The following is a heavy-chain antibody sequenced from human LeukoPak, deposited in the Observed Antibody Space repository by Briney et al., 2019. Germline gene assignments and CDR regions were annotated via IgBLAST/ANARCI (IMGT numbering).Heavy chain of an antibody. Sequence: SETLSLTRTVSGGSISRYYWSWIREPPRKGLEWIGYIYYSGNTNYNPSLKSRVTISVDTSKNQFSLRLSSVTAADTAVYHCARHPTYSSGYSDWYFDLWGRGTMVTVSS. CDR3: ARHPTYSSGYSDWYFDL. CDR2: IYYSGNT. V-gene: IGHV4-59*08. J-gene: IGHJ2*01. CDR1: GGSISRYY. D-gene: IGHD6-19*01.